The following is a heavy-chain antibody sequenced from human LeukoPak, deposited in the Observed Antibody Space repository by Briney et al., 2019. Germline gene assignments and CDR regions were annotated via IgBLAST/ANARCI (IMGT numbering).Heavy chain of an antibody. CDR2: MNPNSGNT. D-gene: IGHD5-18*01. Sequence: ASVKVSCKASGDTFTSYDINWVRQATGQGLEWMGWMNPNSGNTGYAQKFQGRVTMTRNTSISTAYMEMSSLRSEDTAVYYCARRIQLWSHHPYYYYYMDVWGKGTTVTVSS. V-gene: IGHV1-8*01. J-gene: IGHJ6*03. CDR1: GDTFTSYD. CDR3: ARRIQLWSHHPYYYYYMDV.